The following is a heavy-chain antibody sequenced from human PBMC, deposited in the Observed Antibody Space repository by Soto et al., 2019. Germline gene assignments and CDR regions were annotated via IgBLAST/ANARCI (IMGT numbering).Heavy chain of an antibody. CDR2: ISSSSSYI. CDR1: GFTFRSYS. J-gene: IGHJ6*02. Sequence: GGSLRLSCAASGFTFRSYSMNWVRQAPGKGLEWVSSISSSSSYIYYADSVKGRFTISRDNAKNSLYLQMNSLRAEDTAVYYCASTRAATGLGYYYYGMDVWGQGTTVTVSS. V-gene: IGHV3-21*01. D-gene: IGHD2-15*01. CDR3: ASTRAATGLGYYYYGMDV.